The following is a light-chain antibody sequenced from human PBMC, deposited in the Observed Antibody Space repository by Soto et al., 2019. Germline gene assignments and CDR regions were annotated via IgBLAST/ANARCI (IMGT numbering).Light chain of an antibody. CDR2: KAS. CDR1: QTISSW. V-gene: IGKV1-5*03. Sequence: DIQMTQSPSTLSGSVGDRVTITCRASQTISSWLAWYQQKPGKAPKLLIYKASSLESGVPSRFSGSGSGTEFTLTISSLQPDDFATYYCQQYDSYSSGPFGQGTKVDIK. J-gene: IGKJ1*01. CDR3: QQYDSYSSGP.